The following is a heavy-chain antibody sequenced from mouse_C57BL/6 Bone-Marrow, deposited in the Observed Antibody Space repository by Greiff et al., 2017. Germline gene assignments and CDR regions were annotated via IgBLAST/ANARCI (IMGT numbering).Heavy chain of an antibody. CDR2: ISSGGSYT. D-gene: IGHD2-4*01. CDR3: ARRGITAYFDY. V-gene: IGHV5-6*02. CDR1: GFTFSSYG. J-gene: IGHJ2*01. Sequence: EVKLVESGGDLVKPGGSLKLSCAASGFTFSSYGMSWVRHTPDKRLEWVATISSGGSYTYYPDSVKGRFTISRDNAKNTLYLQMSSLKSEDTAMYYCARRGITAYFDYWGQGTTLTVSS.